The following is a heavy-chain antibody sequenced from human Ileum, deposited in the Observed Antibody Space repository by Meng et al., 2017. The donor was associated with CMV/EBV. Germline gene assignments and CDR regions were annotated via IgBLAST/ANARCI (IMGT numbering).Heavy chain of an antibody. Sequence: VHRQWLGPGLVRPSETLSLTCTVSGDSISNYFWSWIRQPAGKKLEWIGRISPSGNINYIPSLKGRVTMSLDTSNNQIFLNLTSVTAADTALYYCARGESRGYYYFDYWGQGILVTVSS. CDR3: ARGESRGYYYFDY. CDR2: ISPSGNI. V-gene: IGHV4-4*07. CDR1: GDSISNYF. J-gene: IGHJ4*02. D-gene: IGHD3-22*01.